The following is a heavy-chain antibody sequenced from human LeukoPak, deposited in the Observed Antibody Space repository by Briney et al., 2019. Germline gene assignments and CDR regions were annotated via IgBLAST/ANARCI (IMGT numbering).Heavy chain of an antibody. CDR1: GGSISSYY. V-gene: IGHV4-59*01. Sequence: SATLSLTCTVSGGSISSYYWSWIRQPPGKGLEWIGFIYYSGSTSYNPSLKSRVTISVDTSKNQLSLKLSSVTAADTAVYYCARSKSGSYGCFDPWGQGTLVTV. CDR2: IYYSGST. J-gene: IGHJ5*02. D-gene: IGHD1-26*01. CDR3: ARSKSGSYGCFDP.